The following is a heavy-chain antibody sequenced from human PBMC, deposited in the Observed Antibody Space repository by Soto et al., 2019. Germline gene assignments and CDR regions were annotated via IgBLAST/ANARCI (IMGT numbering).Heavy chain of an antibody. CDR2: IWYDGSNK. CDR1: GFTFSSYG. V-gene: IGHV3-33*01. Sequence: VGSLRLSCAASGFTFSSYGMHWVRPAPGKGLEWVAVIWYDGSNKYYADSVKGRFTISRDNSKNTLYLQMNSLRAEDTAVYYCARGASSSWYNWGLSGWFDPW. CDR3: ARGASSSWYNWGLSGWFDP. J-gene: IGHJ5*02. D-gene: IGHD6-13*01.